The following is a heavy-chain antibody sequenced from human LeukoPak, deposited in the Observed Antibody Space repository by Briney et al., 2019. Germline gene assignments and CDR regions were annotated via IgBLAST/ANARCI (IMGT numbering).Heavy chain of an antibody. D-gene: IGHD5/OR15-5a*01. J-gene: IGHJ4*02. CDR1: GGSFSGYY. V-gene: IGHV4-34*01. CDR3: ARHCLAYYFDY. CDR2: INHSGST. Sequence: PSETLSLTCAVYGGSFSGYYWSWIRQPPGKGLEWIGEINHSGSTNYNPSLKSRVTISVDTSKNQFSLKLSSVTAADTAVYYCARHCLAYYFDYWGQGTLVTVSS.